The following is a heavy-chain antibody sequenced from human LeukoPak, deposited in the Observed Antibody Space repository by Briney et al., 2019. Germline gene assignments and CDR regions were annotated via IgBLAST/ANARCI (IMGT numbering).Heavy chain of an antibody. CDR2: IYYSGST. D-gene: IGHD3-9*01. J-gene: IGHJ6*02. CDR1: GGSISSDDYY. CDR3: ARASHRSHDTIYGMDV. Sequence: SETLSLTCTVSGGSISSDDYYWSWIRQPPGKGLEWIGYIYYSGSTYYNPSLKSRVTISVDTSKNQFSLKLSSVTAADTAVYYCARASHRSHDTIYGMDVWGQGTTVIVSS. V-gene: IGHV4-30-4*01.